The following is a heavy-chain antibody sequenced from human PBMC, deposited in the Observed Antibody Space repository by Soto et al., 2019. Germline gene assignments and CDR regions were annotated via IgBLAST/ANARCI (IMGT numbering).Heavy chain of an antibody. Sequence: GESLKISCKGSGYSFTSYWIGWVRQMPGKGLEWMGIIYPGDSDTRYSPSFQGQVTISADKSISTAYLQWSSLKASDTAMYYCARIPYGDYYYYYMDVWGKGTTVTVSS. D-gene: IGHD4-17*01. J-gene: IGHJ6*03. CDR3: ARIPYGDYYYYYMDV. V-gene: IGHV5-51*01. CDR2: IYPGDSDT. CDR1: GYSFTSYW.